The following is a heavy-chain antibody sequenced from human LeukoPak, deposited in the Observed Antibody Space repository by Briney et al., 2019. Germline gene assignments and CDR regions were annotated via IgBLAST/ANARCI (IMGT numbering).Heavy chain of an antibody. D-gene: IGHD6-19*01. V-gene: IGHV3-20*04. CDR1: GFTFSSYA. CDR3: ARAFSSGWYYFDY. J-gene: IGHJ4*02. CDR2: INWNGGST. Sequence: GGSLRLSCAASGFTFSSYAMSWVRQAPGKGLEWVSGINWNGGSTGYADSVKGRFTISRDNAKNSLYLQMNSLRAEDTAVYYCARAFSSGWYYFDYWGQGTLVTVSS.